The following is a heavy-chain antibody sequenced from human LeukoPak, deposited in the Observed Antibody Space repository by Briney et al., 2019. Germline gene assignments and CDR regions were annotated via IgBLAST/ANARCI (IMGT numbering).Heavy chain of an antibody. D-gene: IGHD2-2*01. CDR3: AKYGASWYFDY. V-gene: IGHV3-23*01. J-gene: IGHJ4*02. Sequence: GRSLRLSCAASGFTFSSYGMHWVRQAPGKGLEWVSSIRGSGVGTHYADSVKGRFTISRDNSKSTLYLQMNSLRAEDTAVYYCAKYGASWYFDYWGQGTLVTVSS. CDR2: IRGSGVGT. CDR1: GFTFSSYG.